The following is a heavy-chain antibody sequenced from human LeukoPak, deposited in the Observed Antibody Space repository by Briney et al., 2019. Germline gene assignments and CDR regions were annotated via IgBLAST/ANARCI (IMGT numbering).Heavy chain of an antibody. CDR2: IRYGGSDK. D-gene: IGHD1-26*01. CDR1: GFTFTNYA. CDR3: AKAHKGQGAGASAIDY. Sequence: GGSLRLTCAASGFTFTNYAMHWVRQAPGRGLEWVAFIRYGGSDKYYADSVRGGFTISRDNSINTLYLQMNSLRAEDTAVYYCAKAHKGQGAGASAIDYWGQGTLVTVSS. V-gene: IGHV3-30*02. J-gene: IGHJ4*01.